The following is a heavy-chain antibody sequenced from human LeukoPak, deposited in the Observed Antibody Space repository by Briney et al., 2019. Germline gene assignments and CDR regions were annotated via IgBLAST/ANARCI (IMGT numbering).Heavy chain of an antibody. Sequence: SVKVSCKASGYTFTSYYMHWVRQAPGQGLEWMGRIIPILGIANYAQKFQGRVTITADKSTSTAYMELSSLRSEDTAVYYCARESVIAAAGTYYYYGMDVWGQGTTVTVSS. CDR3: ARESVIAAAGTYYYYGMDV. D-gene: IGHD6-13*01. CDR2: IIPILGIA. V-gene: IGHV1-69*04. J-gene: IGHJ6*02. CDR1: GYTFTSYY.